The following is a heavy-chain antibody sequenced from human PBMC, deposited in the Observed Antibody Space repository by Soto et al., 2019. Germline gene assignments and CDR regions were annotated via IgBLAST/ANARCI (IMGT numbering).Heavy chain of an antibody. D-gene: IGHD2-15*01. CDR1: GGSISSYY. J-gene: IGHJ3*02. Sequence: SETLSLTCTVSGGSISSYYWSWIRQPPGKGLEWIGYIYYSGSTNYNPSLKSRVTISVDTSKNQFSLKLSSVTAADTAVYYCARHVGDIVVVVAANGLHAFDIWGQGTMVTVSS. CDR3: ARHVGDIVVVVAANGLHAFDI. V-gene: IGHV4-59*08. CDR2: IYYSGST.